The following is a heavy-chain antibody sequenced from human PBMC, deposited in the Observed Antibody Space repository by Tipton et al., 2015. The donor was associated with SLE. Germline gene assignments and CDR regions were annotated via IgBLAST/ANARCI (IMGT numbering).Heavy chain of an antibody. CDR2: INWNGGST. V-gene: IGHV3-20*04. D-gene: IGHD6-19*01. J-gene: IGHJ3*02. CDR3: ARVAVAIDAFDI. CDR1: GFTFDDYG. Sequence: SLRLSCAASGFTFDDYGMSWVRQAPGKGLEWVSGINWNGGSTGYADSVKGRFTISRDNAKNSLYLQMNSLRAGDTAVYYCARVAVAIDAFDIWGQGTMVTVSS.